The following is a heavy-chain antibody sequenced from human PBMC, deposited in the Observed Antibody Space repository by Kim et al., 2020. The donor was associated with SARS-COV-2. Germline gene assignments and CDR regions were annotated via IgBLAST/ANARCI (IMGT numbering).Heavy chain of an antibody. D-gene: IGHD6-19*01. V-gene: IGHV3-7*03. Sequence: GGSLRLSCVASGFPFAGFSFGSYWMSWVRQAPGKGLEWVANIKQDGTREYYVESMKGRFTISRDNAQHSLYLEMTSLRADDTAVYYCARTVAGRIDAFD. CDR1: GFPFAGFSFGSYW. CDR2: IKQDGTRE. CDR3: ARTVAGRIDAFD. J-gene: IGHJ3*02.